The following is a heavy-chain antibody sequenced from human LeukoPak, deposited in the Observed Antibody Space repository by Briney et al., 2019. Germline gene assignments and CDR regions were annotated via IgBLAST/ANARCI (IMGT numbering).Heavy chain of an antibody. V-gene: IGHV3-66*01. J-gene: IGHJ4*02. CDR3: ARDRGSQWPSLDY. CDR1: GFTVSSNY. Sequence: GGTLRLSCAASGFTVSSNYMSWVRQAPGKGLEWVSVIYSGGSTYYADSVKGRFTISRDNSKNTLYLQMNSLRAEDTAVYHCARDRGSQWPSLDYWGQGTLVTVSS. CDR2: IYSGGST. D-gene: IGHD6-19*01.